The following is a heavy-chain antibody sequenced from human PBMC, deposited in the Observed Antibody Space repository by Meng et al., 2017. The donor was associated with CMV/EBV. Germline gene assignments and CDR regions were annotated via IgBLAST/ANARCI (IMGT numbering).Heavy chain of an antibody. Sequence: GESLKISCAASGFTFSAYAMHWVRQAPGKGLEWVAVTSYDESTKYYIDSVKGRFTISRDNSKNTLYLQMNSLRAEDTAVYYCARDLSGQLVPATLNYYYYYGMDVWGQGTTVTVSS. CDR1: GFTFSAYA. V-gene: IGHV3-30-3*01. CDR3: ARDLSGQLVPATLNYYYYYGMDV. CDR2: TSYDESTK. D-gene: IGHD6-6*01. J-gene: IGHJ6*02.